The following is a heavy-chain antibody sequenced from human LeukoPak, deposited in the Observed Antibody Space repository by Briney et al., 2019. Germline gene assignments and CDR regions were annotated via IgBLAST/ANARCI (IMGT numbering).Heavy chain of an antibody. J-gene: IGHJ4*02. CDR3: ARGYDILTPWDY. CDR1: GYTFTSYG. CDR2: ISAYNGNT. V-gene: IGHV1-18*01. Sequence: ASVKVSCNASGYTFTSYGISWMRQAPGPGLEWMGWISAYNGNTNYAQKLQGRVTMTTDTSTSTAYMELRSLRSDDTAVYYCARGYDILTPWDYWGQGTLVTVSS. D-gene: IGHD3-9*01.